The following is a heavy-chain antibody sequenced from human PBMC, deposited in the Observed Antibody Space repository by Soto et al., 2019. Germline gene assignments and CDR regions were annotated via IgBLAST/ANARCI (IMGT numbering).Heavy chain of an antibody. J-gene: IGHJ4*02. CDR1: GFTFTSSA. CDR3: AAEDSGSYADY. CDR2: IVVGSGNT. V-gene: IGHV1-58*01. Sequence: SVKVSCKASGFTFTSSAVQWVRQARGQRLEWIGWIVVGSGNTNYAQKFQERVTITRDMSTSTAYMELGSLRSEDTAVYYCAAEDSGSYADYWGQGTLVTAPQ. D-gene: IGHD1-26*01.